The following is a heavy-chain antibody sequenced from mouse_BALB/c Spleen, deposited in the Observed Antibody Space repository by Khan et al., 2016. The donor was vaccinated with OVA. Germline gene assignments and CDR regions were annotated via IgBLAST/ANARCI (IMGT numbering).Heavy chain of an antibody. CDR3: RISTINA. CDR1: GYNIKDIY. CDR2: TDPANGNT. V-gene: IGHV14-3*02. Sequence: VQLQQPGAELVKPAASLKLSCTASGYNIKDIYIHWVKQRPEKGLERIRRTDPANGNTKYDPKFQGKATITADTSSNTADLQLSSLTSEDTAVYYCRISTINAWGQGTTLTVSS. J-gene: IGHJ2*01.